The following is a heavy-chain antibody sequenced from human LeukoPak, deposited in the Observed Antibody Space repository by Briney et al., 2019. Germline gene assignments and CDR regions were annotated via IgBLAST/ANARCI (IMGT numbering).Heavy chain of an antibody. V-gene: IGHV3-23*01. Sequence: GGSLRLSCEASGFTFSSYAMTWVRQAPGKGLEWVSSLSGSGGGTWYAGSVKGRFTISRDNSKNTLYLQMNSLRVEDTAVYYCALLTVASDFDYWGQGALVTVSS. CDR2: LSGSGGGT. D-gene: IGHD5-12*01. J-gene: IGHJ4*02. CDR3: ALLTVASDFDY. CDR1: GFTFSSYA.